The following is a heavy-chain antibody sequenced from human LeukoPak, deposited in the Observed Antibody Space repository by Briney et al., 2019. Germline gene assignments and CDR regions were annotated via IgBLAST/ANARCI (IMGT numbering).Heavy chain of an antibody. CDR3: AKASGSGSYFFDY. J-gene: IGHJ4*02. CDR1: GFTFSTYA. V-gene: IGHV3-23*01. D-gene: IGHD3-10*01. Sequence: GGSLRLACAASGFTFSTYAMSWVRQAPGKGLEWVSGIRGSDISTCYADSVKGRFTISRDNSKNTLYLQMNSLRVEDTALYYCAKASGSGSYFFDYWGQGTLVTVSS. CDR2: IRGSDIST.